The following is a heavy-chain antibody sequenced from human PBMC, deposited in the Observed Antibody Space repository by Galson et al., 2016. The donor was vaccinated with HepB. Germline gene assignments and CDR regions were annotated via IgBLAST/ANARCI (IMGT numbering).Heavy chain of an antibody. J-gene: IGHJ4*02. CDR1: GFSFNDFY. CDR3: ARDVNNWTGDRRLFDL. Sequence: SLRLSCAASGFSFNDFYMSWIRQPPGKALEWISYISHSGNTRDYADSVKGRFTVSRDNNKNSVYLQLNRLRAEDTALYYCARDVNNWTGDRRLFDLWGQGTLVAVSS. CDR2: ISHSGNTR. V-gene: IGHV3-11*01. D-gene: IGHD1-1*01.